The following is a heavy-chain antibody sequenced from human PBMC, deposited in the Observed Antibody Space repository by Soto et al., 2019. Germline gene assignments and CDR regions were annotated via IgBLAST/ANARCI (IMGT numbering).Heavy chain of an antibody. J-gene: IGHJ4*02. CDR1: GFTFSTYT. CDR3: ARGVYYFDY. CDR2: ISSGSSYI. V-gene: IGHV3-21*01. Sequence: EVQLVESGGGLVKPGGSLRLSCAASGFTFSTYTLNWVRQAPGKGLEWVSSISSGSSYIYYAGSVKGRFTTSRDNAKNSLYLQMNSLRAEDTAVYYCARGVYYFDYWGQGTLVTVSS.